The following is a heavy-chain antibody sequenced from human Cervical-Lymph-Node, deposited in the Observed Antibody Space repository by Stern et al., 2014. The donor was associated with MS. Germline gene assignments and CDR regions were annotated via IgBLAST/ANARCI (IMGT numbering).Heavy chain of an antibody. CDR3: ARSPEGVVVAATGWFDP. CDR2: IIPILGIA. J-gene: IGHJ5*02. CDR1: GGTFSSYT. D-gene: IGHD2-15*01. Sequence: VQLVQSGAEVKKPGSSVKVSCKASGGTFSSYTISWVRQAPGQGLEWMGRIIPILGIANYAQKFQGRVTITADKSTSTAYMELSSLRSEDTAVYYCARSPEGVVVAATGWFDPWGQGTLVTVSS. V-gene: IGHV1-69*09.